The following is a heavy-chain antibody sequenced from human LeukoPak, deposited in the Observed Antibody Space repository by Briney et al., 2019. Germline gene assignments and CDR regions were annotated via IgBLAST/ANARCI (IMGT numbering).Heavy chain of an antibody. CDR2: ISGSGGST. J-gene: IGHJ4*02. D-gene: IGHD5-18*01. CDR1: GFTFSSYA. V-gene: IGHV3-23*01. CDR3: AKGRGYSYGFYYFDY. Sequence: GGSLRLSCAASGFTFSSYAVSWVRQAPGKGLEWVSAISGSGGSTYYADSVKGRFTISRDNSKNTLYLQMNGLRAEDTAVYYCAKGRGYSYGFYYFDYWGQGTLVTVSS.